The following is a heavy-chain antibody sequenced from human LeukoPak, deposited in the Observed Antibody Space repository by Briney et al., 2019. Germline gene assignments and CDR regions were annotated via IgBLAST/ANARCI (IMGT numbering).Heavy chain of an antibody. CDR1: GFTFSSYA. V-gene: IGHV3-30*04. CDR3: ARPPPGTREAYFDY. Sequence: GGSLRLSCAASGFTFSSYAMHWVRQAPGKGLEWVAVISYDGSNKYYADSVKGRFTISRDNSKNTLYLQMNSLRAEDTAVYYCARPPPGTREAYFDYWGQGTLVTVSS. D-gene: IGHD3-10*01. J-gene: IGHJ4*02. CDR2: ISYDGSNK.